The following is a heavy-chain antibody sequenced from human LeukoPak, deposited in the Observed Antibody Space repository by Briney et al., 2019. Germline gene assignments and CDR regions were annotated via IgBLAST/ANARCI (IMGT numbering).Heavy chain of an antibody. CDR1: GFTFSGFS. D-gene: IGHD1-7*01. V-gene: IGHV3-64*02. CDR3: ARIGGENFNDL. J-gene: IGHJ5*02. CDR2: INGNGDST. Sequence: GGSLRLSCAASGFTFSGFSMHWVRQAPGKGLEYVSAINGNGDSTFYADSVKGRFTISRDNSKNTVYLQMGSLRGEDMALYFCARIGGENFNDLWGQGTLVTVSS.